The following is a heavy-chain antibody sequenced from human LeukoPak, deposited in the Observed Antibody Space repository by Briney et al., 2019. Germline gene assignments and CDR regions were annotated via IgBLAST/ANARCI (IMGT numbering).Heavy chain of an antibody. D-gene: IGHD2-21*02. CDR2: INHSGST. J-gene: IGHJ5*02. Sequence: SETLSLTCAVYGGSFSGCYWSWIRQPPGKGLEWIGEINHSGSTNYNPSLKSRVTISVDTSKNQFSLKLSSVTAADTAVYYCARAVVVTAHNWFDPWGQGTLVTVSS. CDR1: GGSFSGCY. V-gene: IGHV4-34*01. CDR3: ARAVVVTAHNWFDP.